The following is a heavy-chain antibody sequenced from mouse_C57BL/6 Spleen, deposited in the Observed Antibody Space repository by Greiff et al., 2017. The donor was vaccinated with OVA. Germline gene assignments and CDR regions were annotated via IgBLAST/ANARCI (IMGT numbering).Heavy chain of an antibody. CDR3: ARLGDRCYVQHWYFGG. J-gene: IGHJ1*02. Sequence: QVQLKESGPGLVAPSQSLSIPCTVPGFSLTSSGVSWVRQPPGKGLEWLGVIWGDGSTNYHSALISRLSISKDNSKSQVFLKLNSLQTDDTATYYCARLGDRCYVQHWYFGGWATGTPAIVSP. CDR2: IWGDGST. CDR1: GFSLTSSG. V-gene: IGHV2-3*01. D-gene: IGHD1-1*01.